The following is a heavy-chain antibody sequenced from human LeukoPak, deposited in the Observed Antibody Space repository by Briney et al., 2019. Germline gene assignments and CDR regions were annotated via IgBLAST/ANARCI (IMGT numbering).Heavy chain of an antibody. V-gene: IGHV3-23*01. D-gene: IGHD6-19*01. J-gene: IGHJ6*02. CDR3: ASGYTNGPRVDV. Sequence: GGSLRLSCAAFGFTFSNYAMNWVRQAPGKGLEWVSAITGSGDSTYYADSVKGRFTISRDNSKNTLYLQMNSLRAEDTAVYYCASGYTNGPRVDVWGQGTTVTVSS. CDR2: ITGSGDST. CDR1: GFTFSNYA.